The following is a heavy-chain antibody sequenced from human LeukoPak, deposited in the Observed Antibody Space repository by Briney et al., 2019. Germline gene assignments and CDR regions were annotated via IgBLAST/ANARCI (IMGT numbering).Heavy chain of an antibody. CDR2: ISWNSGSI. J-gene: IGHJ4*02. V-gene: IGHV3-9*03. CDR3: AKGSTEAVN. Sequence: GRSLRLSCAASGFTFDDYAMHWVRQAPGKGLEWVSGISWNSGSIGYADSVKGRFTISRDNAKNSLYLQMNSLRAEDMALYYCAKGSTEAVNWGQGTLVTVSS. D-gene: IGHD4-17*01. CDR1: GFTFDDYA.